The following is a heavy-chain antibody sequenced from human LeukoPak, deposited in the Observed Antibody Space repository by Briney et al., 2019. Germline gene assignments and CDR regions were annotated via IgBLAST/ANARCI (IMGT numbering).Heavy chain of an antibody. V-gene: IGHV1-24*01. CDR1: GYTLTELS. Sequence: GASVTVSCKVSGYTLTELSMHWVRQAPGKGLEWMGGFDPEDGETIYAQKFQGRVTMTEDTSTDTAYMELSSLRSEDTAVYYCATPPYYYDSSGYYLWAFDIWGQGTMVTVSS. J-gene: IGHJ3*02. CDR2: FDPEDGET. CDR3: ATPPYYYDSSGYYLWAFDI. D-gene: IGHD3-22*01.